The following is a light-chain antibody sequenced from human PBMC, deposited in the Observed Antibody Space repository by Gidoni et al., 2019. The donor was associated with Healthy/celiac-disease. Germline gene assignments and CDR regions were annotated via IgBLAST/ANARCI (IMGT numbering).Light chain of an antibody. V-gene: IGLV1-44*01. CDR2: SNN. J-gene: IGLJ2*01. CDR1: SSNLGSNT. Sequence: QSVLTQPPSASGTPGQRVNISCSGSSSNLGSNTVNWYQQLPGTAPKLLIYSNNQRPSGVPDRFSGSKSGTSASLAISGLQSEDEADYYCAAWDDSLNGVVFGGGTKLTVL. CDR3: AAWDDSLNGVV.